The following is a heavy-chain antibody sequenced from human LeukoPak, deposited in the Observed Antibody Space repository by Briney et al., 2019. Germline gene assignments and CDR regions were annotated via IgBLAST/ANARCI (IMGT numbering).Heavy chain of an antibody. Sequence: PSETLSLTCTVSGGSISSYYWSWIRQPPGKGLEWIGYIYYSGSTNYNPSLKSRVTISVDTSKNQFSLKLSSVTAADTAVYYCARVLWFGPYYYMYVWGKGTTVTVSS. J-gene: IGHJ6*03. D-gene: IGHD3-10*01. CDR3: ARVLWFGPYYYMYV. V-gene: IGHV4-59*01. CDR1: GGSISSYY. CDR2: IYYSGST.